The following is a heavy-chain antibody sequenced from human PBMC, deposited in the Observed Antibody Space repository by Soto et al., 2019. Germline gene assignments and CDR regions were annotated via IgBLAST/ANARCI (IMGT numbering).Heavy chain of an antibody. V-gene: IGHV1-18*04. Sequence: ASVKVSCKASGYALINYDVAWVRWAPGQGLEWIGAISTSKGKTYYEQSLQGRVTMTTDTAATTTYMGVRSLRTDDTAVYYCARKGNIWNFGLGCCGKGTTGAASS. CDR1: GYALINYD. J-gene: IGHJ6*04. CDR2: ISTSKGKT. CDR3: ARKGNIWNFGLGC. D-gene: IGHD1-1*01.